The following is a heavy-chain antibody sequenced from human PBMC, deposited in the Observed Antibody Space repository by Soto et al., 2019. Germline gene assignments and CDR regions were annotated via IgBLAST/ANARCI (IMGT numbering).Heavy chain of an antibody. CDR3: AKDPSTSCYKGFCHWSAP. D-gene: IGHD2-2*02. Sequence: GVSLRLSWAASGFTFISYGRSCVRQPPGKVLEWVSAMSVSGGSTYYTDSVKGRFTISGDNSKNTLYLLMKSLRAEDTAVYYCAKDPSTSCYKGFCHWSAPWGQGTMVTVTS. CDR2: MSVSGGST. V-gene: IGHV3-23*01. CDR1: GFTFISYG. J-gene: IGHJ5*02.